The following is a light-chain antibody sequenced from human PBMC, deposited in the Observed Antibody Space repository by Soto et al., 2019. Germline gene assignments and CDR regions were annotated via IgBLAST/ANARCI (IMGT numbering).Light chain of an antibody. CDR1: SSDVGCYNY. CDR3: RSYAGGDTLI. Sequence: QSVLTQPPSASGSPEQSVTISCTGTSSDVGCYNYVSWYQQHPGTAPTLMIYEVSKRPSGVHDRFSGSKSGNTASLTVSGLQAEDEADYYCRSYAGGDTLIFDGGTKLTVL. V-gene: IGLV2-8*01. J-gene: IGLJ2*01. CDR2: EVS.